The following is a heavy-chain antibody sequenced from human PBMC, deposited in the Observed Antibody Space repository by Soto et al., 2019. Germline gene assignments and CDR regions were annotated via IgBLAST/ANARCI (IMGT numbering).Heavy chain of an antibody. CDR2: IYCSAT. V-gene: IGHV4-59*01. CDR1: NGSISSYY. CDR3: ARDHPHSYGVYYFDY. J-gene: IGHJ4*02. Sequence: PLSHTCRLSNGSISSYYLSLLLNPPGKGLEWIAYIYCSATSYNPSLKSRVSISAATSKNQVSLKVNSVTAADTAIYYCARDHPHSYGVYYFDYWGPGTPVTVSS. D-gene: IGHD5-18*01.